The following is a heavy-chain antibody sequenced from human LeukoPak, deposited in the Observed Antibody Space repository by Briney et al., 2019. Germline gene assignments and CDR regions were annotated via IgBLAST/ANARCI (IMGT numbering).Heavy chain of an antibody. D-gene: IGHD3-22*01. CDR3: ARRRYYDSSGYYLLDY. CDR2: IYPGDSDT. Sequence: GESLKIYCKGSGYSFTSYWIGWVRQMPGKGLEWMGIIYPGDSDTRYSPSFQGQVTISADKSISTTYLQWSRLKASDTAMYYCARRRYYDSSGYYLLDYWGQGTLVTVSS. CDR1: GYSFTSYW. V-gene: IGHV5-51*01. J-gene: IGHJ4*02.